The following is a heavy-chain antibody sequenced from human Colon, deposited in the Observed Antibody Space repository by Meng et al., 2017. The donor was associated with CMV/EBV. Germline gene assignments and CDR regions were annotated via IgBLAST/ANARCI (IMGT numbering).Heavy chain of an antibody. Sequence: GESLKISCAASGFTVISNYMSWVRQAPGKGLEWVTITYSSGSTEYADSVKGRFTISRDNSKNTLYLQMNSLRAEDTAVYYCAREKEGGMSTISAFDIWGQGTMVTVSS. J-gene: IGHJ3*02. CDR3: AREKEGGMSTISAFDI. CDR1: GFTVISNY. V-gene: IGHV3-66*03. CDR2: TYSSGST. D-gene: IGHD5-24*01.